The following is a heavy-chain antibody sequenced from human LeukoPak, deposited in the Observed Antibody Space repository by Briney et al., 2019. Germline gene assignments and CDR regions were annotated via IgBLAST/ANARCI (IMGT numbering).Heavy chain of an antibody. D-gene: IGHD1-26*01. CDR3: VSFPYSGYFDH. CDR2: IHHSGNT. Sequence: SQTLSLTCAVSGGSISSDYYYWSWIRQPPGKGLEWIGYIHHSGNTYYNPSLKSRLIISVDTSKNQFSLRLTSVTAADTAVHRCVSFPYSGYFDHWGQGILVTVSS. J-gene: IGHJ4*02. CDR1: GGSISSDYYY. V-gene: IGHV4-30-4*08.